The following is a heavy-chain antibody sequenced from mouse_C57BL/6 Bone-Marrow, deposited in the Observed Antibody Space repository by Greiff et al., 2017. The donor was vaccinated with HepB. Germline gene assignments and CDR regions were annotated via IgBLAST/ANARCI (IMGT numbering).Heavy chain of an antibody. D-gene: IGHD2-1*01. V-gene: IGHV5-9-1*02. CDR1: GFTFSSYA. J-gene: IGHJ4*01. Sequence: EVQRVESGGGLVKPGGSLKLSCAASGFTFSSYAMSWVRQTPEKRLEWVAYISSGGDYIYYADTVKGRFTISRDNARNTLYLQMSSLKSEDTAMYYCTRDLLWYYYAMDYWGQGTSVTVSS. CDR2: ISSGGDYI. CDR3: TRDLLWYYYAMDY.